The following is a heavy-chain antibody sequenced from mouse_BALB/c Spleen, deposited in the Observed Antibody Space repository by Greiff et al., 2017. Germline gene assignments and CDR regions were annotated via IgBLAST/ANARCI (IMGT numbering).Heavy chain of an antibody. CDR3: ARSYDYDWFAY. CDR1: GYTFTSYT. V-gene: IGHV1-4*01. J-gene: IGHJ3*01. Sequence: QVHVKQSGAELARPGASVKMSCKASGYTFTSYTMHWVKQRPGQGLEWIGYINPSSGYTNYNQKFKDKATLTADKSSSTAYMQLSSLTSEDSAVYYCARSYDYDWFAYWGQGTLVTVSA. D-gene: IGHD2-4*01. CDR2: INPSSGYT.